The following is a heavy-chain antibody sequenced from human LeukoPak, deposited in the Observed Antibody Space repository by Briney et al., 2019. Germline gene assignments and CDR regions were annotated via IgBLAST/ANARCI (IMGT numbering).Heavy chain of an antibody. J-gene: IGHJ1*01. CDR3: ARGASGWPAEYFQH. Sequence: SETLSLTCAVSGGSISSGGYSWTWIRQPPGKGLEWIGYIFHIGSTYYNPSLQSRVTISVDKSKNQFSLKLSSVTAADTAVYYCARGASGWPAEYFQHWGQGTLVTVSS. D-gene: IGHD6-19*01. CDR2: IFHIGST. CDR1: GGSISSGGYS. V-gene: IGHV4-30-2*01.